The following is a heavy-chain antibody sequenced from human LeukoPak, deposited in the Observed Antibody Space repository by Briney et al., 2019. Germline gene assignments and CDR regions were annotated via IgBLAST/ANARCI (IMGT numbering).Heavy chain of an antibody. V-gene: IGHV3-30*18. CDR3: AKGDYGGYALDY. J-gene: IGHJ4*02. CDR1: GFTFSSYW. D-gene: IGHD4-17*01. CDR2: ISYDGSNK. Sequence: GGSLRLSCAASGFTFSSYWMSWVRQAPGKGLEWVAVISYDGSNKYYADSVKGRFTISRDNSKNTLYLQMNSLRAEDTAVYYCAKGDYGGYALDYWGQGTLVTVSS.